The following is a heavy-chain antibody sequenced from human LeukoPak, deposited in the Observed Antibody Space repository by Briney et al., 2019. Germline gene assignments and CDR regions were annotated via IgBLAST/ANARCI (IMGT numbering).Heavy chain of an antibody. Sequence: GGSLRLSCAASGFTVSNNYMSWVHQAPGKGLEWVSVIYSGGSTFYADSVKGRFTISRDNSKNTLYLQMNSLRAEDTAVYYCARSPYSSSWYEYWGQGTLVTVSS. CDR1: GFTVSNNY. J-gene: IGHJ4*02. D-gene: IGHD6-13*01. V-gene: IGHV3-66*01. CDR2: IYSGGST. CDR3: ARSPYSSSWYEY.